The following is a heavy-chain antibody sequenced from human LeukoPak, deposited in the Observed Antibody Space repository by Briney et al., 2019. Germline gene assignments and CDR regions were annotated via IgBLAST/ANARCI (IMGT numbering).Heavy chain of an antibody. D-gene: IGHD2/OR15-2a*01. CDR2: MNPNSGNT. V-gene: IGHV1-8*03. J-gene: IGHJ6*03. CDR3: ARNQKGRNSARRTGSRHRTYYYYMDV. Sequence: ASVKVSCKASGYTFTSYDINWVRQATGQGLEWMGWMNPNSGNTGYAQKFQGRVTITRNTSISTAYMELSSLRSEDTAVYYCARNQKGRNSARRTGSRHRTYYYYMDVWGKGTTVTVSS. CDR1: GYTFTSYD.